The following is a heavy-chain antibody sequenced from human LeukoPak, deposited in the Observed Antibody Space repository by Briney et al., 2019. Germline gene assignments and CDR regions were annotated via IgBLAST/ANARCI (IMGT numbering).Heavy chain of an antibody. V-gene: IGHV1-18*01. Sequence: GASVKVSCKASGYTFTSYGISWVRQAPGQGLEWMGWISGYNGQTNYAQKLQGRVTMTTDTSTSTVYMELRSLTSDDTGVYYCARVTHQSDDALDIWGQGTMVTVSS. J-gene: IGHJ3*02. D-gene: IGHD2-2*01. CDR2: ISGYNGQT. CDR3: ARVTHQSDDALDI. CDR1: GYTFTSYG.